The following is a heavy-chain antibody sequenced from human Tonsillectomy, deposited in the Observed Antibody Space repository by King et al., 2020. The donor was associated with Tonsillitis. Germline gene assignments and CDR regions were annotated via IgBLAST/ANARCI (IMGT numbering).Heavy chain of an antibody. Sequence: QVQLVESGGGVVQPGRSLRLSCAASGFTFSSYAMHWVRQAPGKGLEWVAVISYDGSNKYYAASVKGRLTISRDNSKNTLYLQMNSLSAEDTAVYYCARDQQYQLLYWYYFDYWGQGTLVTVSS. CDR3: ARDQQYQLLYWYYFDY. D-gene: IGHD2-2*02. V-gene: IGHV3-30-3*01. J-gene: IGHJ4*02. CDR2: ISYDGSNK. CDR1: GFTFSSYA.